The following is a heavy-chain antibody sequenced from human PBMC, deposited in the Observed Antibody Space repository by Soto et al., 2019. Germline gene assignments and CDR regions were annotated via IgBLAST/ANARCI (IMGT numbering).Heavy chain of an antibody. CDR1: GGSFSGYY. D-gene: IGHD3-22*01. CDR3: ARGGLSGYFSPPMYNWFDP. CDR2: INHSGST. Sequence: QVQLQQWGAGLLKPSETLSLTCAVYGGSFSGYYWSWIRQPPGKGLEWIGEINHSGSTNYNPSLKSRVTISVDTSKNQFSLKLSSVTAADTAVYYCARGGLSGYFSPPMYNWFDPWGQGTLVTVSS. J-gene: IGHJ5*02. V-gene: IGHV4-34*01.